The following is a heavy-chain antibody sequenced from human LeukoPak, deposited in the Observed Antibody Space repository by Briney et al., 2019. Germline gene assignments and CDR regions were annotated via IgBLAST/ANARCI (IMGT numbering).Heavy chain of an antibody. CDR2: ISSSGSTI. V-gene: IGHV3-11*01. D-gene: IGHD5-12*01. CDR3: ARTQTHSGYDHFDY. CDR1: GFTFSDYY. Sequence: GGSLRLSCAASGFTFSDYYMSWIRQAPGKGLEWVSYISSSGSTIYYADSVKGRFTISRDNAKNSLYLQMNGLRAEDTAVYYCARTQTHSGYDHFDYWGQGTLVTVSS. J-gene: IGHJ4*02.